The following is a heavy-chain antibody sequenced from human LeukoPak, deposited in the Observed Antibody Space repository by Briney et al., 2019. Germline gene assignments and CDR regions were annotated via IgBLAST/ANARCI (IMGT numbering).Heavy chain of an antibody. CDR1: GFTVSSNY. Sequence: GGSLRLSCAASGFTVSSNYMSWVRQAPGKGLEWVAVISYDGSNKYYADSVKGRFTISRDNSKNTLYLQMNRLRAEDTAVYYCARGYYDSSGYYLGYFDYWGQGTLVTVSS. CDR2: ISYDGSNK. J-gene: IGHJ4*02. D-gene: IGHD3-22*01. V-gene: IGHV3-30*03. CDR3: ARGYYDSSGYYLGYFDY.